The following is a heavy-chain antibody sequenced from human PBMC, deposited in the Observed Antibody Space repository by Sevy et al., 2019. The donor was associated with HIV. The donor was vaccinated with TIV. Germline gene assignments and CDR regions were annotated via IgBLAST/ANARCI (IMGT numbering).Heavy chain of an antibody. V-gene: IGHV3-33*01. CDR1: GFTFSSYA. J-gene: IGHJ4*02. Sequence: GGSLRLSCATSGFTFSSYAIHWVRQAPGKGLEWVAVIWYDGTNEYYADSVKGRFTISRDNSKNTQYLQMNSPRAEDTAVYYCAREGLLEWLFSFDYWGQGTLVTVSS. CDR3: AREGLLEWLFSFDY. D-gene: IGHD3-3*01. CDR2: IWYDGTNE.